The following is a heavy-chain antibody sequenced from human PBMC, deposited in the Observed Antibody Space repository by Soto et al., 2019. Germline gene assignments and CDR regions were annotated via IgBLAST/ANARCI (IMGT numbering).Heavy chain of an antibody. CDR3: ARESPGPGALIDP. CDR2: ISSSSSYI. D-gene: IGHD3-10*01. V-gene: IGHV3-21*01. J-gene: IGHJ5*02. CDR1: GFIFSSYS. Sequence: PGGSLRLSCATSGFIFSSYSMNWVRQAPGKGLEWVSSISSSSSYIYYADSVKGRFTISRDNAKNSLYLQMNSLRAEDTAVYYCARESPGPGALIDPWGQGTLVTVSS.